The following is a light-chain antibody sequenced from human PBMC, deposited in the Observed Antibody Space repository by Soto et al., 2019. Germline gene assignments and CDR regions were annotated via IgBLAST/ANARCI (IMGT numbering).Light chain of an antibody. CDR2: DVS. CDR1: SSDVGGYNY. V-gene: IGLV2-11*01. Sequence: QSALTQPRSVSGSPGQSVTISCTGTSSDVGGYNYVSWYQQHPGKAPKLMIYDVSKRPSGVPDRFSGSKSDNTASLMISGLQAEDEADYYCCSYAGSYTWVFGGGTKVTVL. CDR3: CSYAGSYTWV. J-gene: IGLJ3*02.